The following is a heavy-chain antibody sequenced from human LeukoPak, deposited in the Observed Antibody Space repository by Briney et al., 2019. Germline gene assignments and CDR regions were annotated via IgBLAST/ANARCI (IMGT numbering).Heavy chain of an antibody. CDR1: GFTSSNYW. D-gene: IGHD3-3*01. Sequence: GGSLRLSCAASGFTSSNYWMTWVRQAPGKGLEWVANIKQDESEKYYVDSVKGRFTISRDNAKNSLYLQMNSLRAEDTAVYYCATYDFWMAPYWGQGTLVTVSS. CDR3: ATYDFWMAPY. J-gene: IGHJ4*02. CDR2: IKQDESEK. V-gene: IGHV3-7*01.